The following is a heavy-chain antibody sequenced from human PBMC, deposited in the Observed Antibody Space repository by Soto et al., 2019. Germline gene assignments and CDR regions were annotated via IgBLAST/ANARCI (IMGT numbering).Heavy chain of an antibody. J-gene: IGHJ4*02. D-gene: IGHD3-10*01. CDR3: ARGRPPISYVSGTYYNSYYFDY. Sequence: PSETLFVTCTVSGGSISRFYWTWIRQPPGKGLEWIGYVYSSGSITYNPSLKSRLLLSVDTSKNQFSLNLTSVTAADTAVYYCARGRPPISYVSGTYYNSYYFDYWGQGTLVTVSS. CDR1: GGSISRFY. CDR2: VYSSGSI. V-gene: IGHV4-59*01.